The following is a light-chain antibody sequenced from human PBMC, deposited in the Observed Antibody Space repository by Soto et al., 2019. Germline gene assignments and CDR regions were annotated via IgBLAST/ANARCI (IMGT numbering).Light chain of an antibody. CDR1: QSVSSY. CDR3: QQRTNWRII. CDR2: GAF. J-gene: IGKJ5*01. Sequence: EIVLTQSPGTLALSPGERATLSCRASQSVSSYLAWYQQKPGQAPRLLIYGAFNRATDIPPRFSGSGSGTDFTLTISSLEPEDFAVYYCQQRTNWRIIFGQGTRLEIK. V-gene: IGKV3-11*01.